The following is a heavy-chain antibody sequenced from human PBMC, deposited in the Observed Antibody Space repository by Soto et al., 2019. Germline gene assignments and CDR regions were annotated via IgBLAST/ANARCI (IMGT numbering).Heavy chain of an antibody. J-gene: IGHJ4*02. V-gene: IGHV1-69*13. CDR2: IMPIFGSA. CDR1: GGTFSRNT. CDR3: ARQFDSDTSGYYYAY. Sequence: ASVKVSCKASGGTFSRNTVSWVRQAPGQGLEWMGGIMPIFGSANYAQKFRGRVTITADENTRTVYMEMSSLRSEDTAVYYCARQFDSDTSGYYYAYWGQGTLVTVSS. D-gene: IGHD3-22*01.